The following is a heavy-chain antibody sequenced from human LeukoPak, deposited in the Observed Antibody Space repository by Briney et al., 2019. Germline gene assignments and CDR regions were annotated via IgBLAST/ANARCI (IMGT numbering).Heavy chain of an antibody. CDR2: INHSGST. D-gene: IGHD4-11*01. J-gene: IGHJ4*02. Sequence: SETLSLTCAVYGGSFSGYYWSWIRQPPGKGLEWIGEINHSGSTNYNPSLKSRVTISVDTSKNQFSLKLSSVTAADTAVYYCARETTVTGFDYWGQGTLVTVSS. CDR3: ARETTVTGFDY. V-gene: IGHV4-34*01. CDR1: GGSFSGYY.